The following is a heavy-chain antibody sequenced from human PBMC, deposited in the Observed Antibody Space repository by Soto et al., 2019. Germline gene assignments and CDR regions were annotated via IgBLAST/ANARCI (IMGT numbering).Heavy chain of an antibody. CDR3: AMYSGSYFRRLQFDY. Sequence: ASVKVSCKASGGTFSSYAISWVRQAPGQGLEWMGGIIPIFGTANYAQKFQGRVTITADESTSTAYMELSSLRSEDTAVYYCAMYSGSYFRRLQFDYWGQGTLVTVS. J-gene: IGHJ4*02. CDR1: GGTFSSYA. V-gene: IGHV1-69*13. D-gene: IGHD1-26*01. CDR2: IIPIFGTA.